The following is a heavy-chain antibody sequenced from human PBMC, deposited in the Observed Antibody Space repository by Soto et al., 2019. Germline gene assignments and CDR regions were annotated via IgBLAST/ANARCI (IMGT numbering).Heavy chain of an antibody. J-gene: IGHJ4*02. D-gene: IGHD6-6*01. V-gene: IGHV4-34*01. CDR3: ARTSKFDC. Sequence: PSETLSLTCAVYCGSFRGYYWSWIRQPPGKGPEWIGEINHSGSTNYNPSLKSRVTMSVDTSKNQFSLKLSSVTAADTAVYYCARTSKFDCWGQGTLVTVS. CDR1: CGSFRGYY. CDR2: INHSGST.